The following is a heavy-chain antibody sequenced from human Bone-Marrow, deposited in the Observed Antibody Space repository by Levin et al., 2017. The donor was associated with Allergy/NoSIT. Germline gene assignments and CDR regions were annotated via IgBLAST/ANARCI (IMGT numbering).Heavy chain of an antibody. V-gene: IGHV4-38-2*01. D-gene: IGHD2-2*03. CDR3: ARWAGYCSSISCYADNWFDP. Sequence: PGGSLRLSCAVSGYSISSGYYWGWIRRPPGTGLEWLGTIYHSGSSYYNPSLKSRVTISVDTSKNQFSLKVSSVTAADTAVYYCARWAGYCSSISCYADNWFDPWGQGTLVTVSS. J-gene: IGHJ5*02. CDR1: GYSISSGYY. CDR2: IYHSGSS.